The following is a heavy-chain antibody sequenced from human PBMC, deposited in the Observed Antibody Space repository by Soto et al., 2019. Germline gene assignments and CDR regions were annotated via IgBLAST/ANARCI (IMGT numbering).Heavy chain of an antibody. V-gene: IGHV5-51*01. Sequence: PGASLKISCQGSGYSFTSYWIGWVRQMPGKGLEWMGIIYPGDSDTRYSPSFQGQVTISADKPISTAYLQWSSLRASDTAIYYCARTFYYYASGIYRLHDYWGQGTLVTVSS. CDR3: ARTFYYYASGIYRLHDY. CDR2: IYPGDSDT. D-gene: IGHD3-10*01. J-gene: IGHJ4*02. CDR1: GYSFTSYW.